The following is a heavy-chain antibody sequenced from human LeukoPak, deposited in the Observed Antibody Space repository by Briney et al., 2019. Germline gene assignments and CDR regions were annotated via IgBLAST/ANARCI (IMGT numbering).Heavy chain of an antibody. V-gene: IGHV3-33*08. J-gene: IGHJ4*02. CDR3: ARVSPAIVVVTGTGAPDY. CDR1: GFTFSNYG. CDR2: IWYDGSNK. Sequence: SGGSLRLSCAASGFTFSNYGIHWVRQAPGKGLEWVAVIWYDGSNKYYADSVKGRLTISRDNSKNTVYLQMNSLRAEDTAVYYCARVSPAIVVVTGTGAPDYWGQGTLVTVSS. D-gene: IGHD2-21*02.